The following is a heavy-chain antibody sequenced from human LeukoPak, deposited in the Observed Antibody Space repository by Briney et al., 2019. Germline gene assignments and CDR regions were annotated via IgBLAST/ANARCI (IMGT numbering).Heavy chain of an antibody. D-gene: IGHD5-12*01. CDR1: GGTFSSYA. Sequence: GASVKVSCKASGGTFSSYAISWVRQAPGQGLEWMGGIIPIFGIANYAQKFQGRVTITADKSTSTAYMELSSLRSEDTAVYYCAREQEIGWKGATIEWYFDYWGQGTLVTVSS. CDR3: AREQEIGWKGATIEWYFDY. J-gene: IGHJ4*02. V-gene: IGHV1-69*10. CDR2: IIPIFGIA.